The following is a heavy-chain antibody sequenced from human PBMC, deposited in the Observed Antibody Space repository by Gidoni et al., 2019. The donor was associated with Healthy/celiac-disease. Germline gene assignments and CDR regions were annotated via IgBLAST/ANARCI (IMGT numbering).Heavy chain of an antibody. CDR2: ISYDGSNK. Sequence: QVQLVESGGGVVQPGRSLRLSCAASGFTFSIYARHWVRQAPGKGLEWVAVISYDGSNKYYADSVKGRFTIARDNSKNTLYLQMNSLRAEDTAVYYCARASSSGWYGGYFDYWGQGTLVTVSS. V-gene: IGHV3-30*01. CDR3: ARASSSGWYGGYFDY. D-gene: IGHD6-19*01. CDR1: GFTFSIYA. J-gene: IGHJ4*02.